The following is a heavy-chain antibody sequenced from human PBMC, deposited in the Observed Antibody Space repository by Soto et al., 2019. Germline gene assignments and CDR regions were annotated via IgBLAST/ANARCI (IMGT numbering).Heavy chain of an antibody. V-gene: IGHV3-9*02. Sequence: EVQLVESGGGLVQPGRSLRLSCVASGFTADDYALHWVRQAPGKGLEWVSGISSNSDTIHYADSVKGRFTISRDNAKNSLFRQMNSLRPEETAVYYCAKDMKWGGMTTIHYFDSWGQGTLVTVSS. J-gene: IGHJ4*02. D-gene: IGHD4-17*01. CDR3: AKDMKWGGMTTIHYFDS. CDR2: ISSNSDTI. CDR1: GFTADDYA.